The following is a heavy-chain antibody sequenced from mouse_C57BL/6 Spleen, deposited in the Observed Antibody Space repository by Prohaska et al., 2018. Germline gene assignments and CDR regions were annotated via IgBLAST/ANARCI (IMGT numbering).Heavy chain of an antibody. J-gene: IGHJ2*01. V-gene: IGHV1-54*01. CDR3: ARLGAAYYSNPYYFDY. D-gene: IGHD2-5*01. CDR2: INPGRGGT. CDR1: GYAFTNYL. Sequence: GAELVRPGTSVKVSCKASGYAFTNYLIEWVKQRPGQGLEWIGVINPGRGGTNYNEKFKGKATLTADKSSSTAYMQLSSLTSEDSAVYFCARLGAAYYSNPYYFDYWGQGTTLTVSS.